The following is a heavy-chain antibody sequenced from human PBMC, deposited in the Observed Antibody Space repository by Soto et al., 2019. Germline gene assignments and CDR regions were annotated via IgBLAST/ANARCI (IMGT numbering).Heavy chain of an antibody. CDR3: AREVGSVGSYTYSDYYYYGMDV. Sequence: ASVKVSCKASGYTFTSYGISWVRQAPGQGLEWMGWISAYNGNTNYAQKLQGRVTMTTDTSTSTAYMELRSLRSDDTAVYYCAREVGSVGSYTYSDYYYYGMDVWGQGTTVTVSS. D-gene: IGHD1-26*01. CDR2: ISAYNGNT. CDR1: GYTFTSYG. V-gene: IGHV1-18*04. J-gene: IGHJ6*02.